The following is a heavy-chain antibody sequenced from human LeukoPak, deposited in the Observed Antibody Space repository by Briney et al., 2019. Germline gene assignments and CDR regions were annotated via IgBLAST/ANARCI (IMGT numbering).Heavy chain of an antibody. Sequence: ASVKVSCKASGYTFTGYYMHWVRQAPGQGLEWMGWINPNSGDTNYAQNFLGRVTMTRDTSISTAYMELSRLTSDDTAMYYCASELRGYCSSTSCYLIDYWGQGSLVTVSS. D-gene: IGHD2-2*01. CDR1: GYTFTGYY. CDR3: ASELRGYCSSTSCYLIDY. V-gene: IGHV1-2*02. J-gene: IGHJ4*02. CDR2: INPNSGDT.